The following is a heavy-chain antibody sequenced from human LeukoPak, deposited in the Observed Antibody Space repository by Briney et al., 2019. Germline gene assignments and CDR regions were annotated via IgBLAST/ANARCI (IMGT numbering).Heavy chain of an antibody. D-gene: IGHD2-2*02. CDR3: ARVRYCGSGSCYTFDY. J-gene: IGHJ4*02. CDR1: GGSISSYY. CDR2: IYYSGST. V-gene: IGHV4-59*01. Sequence: SEALSLTCTVSGGSISSYYWSWIRQPPGKGLEWIGYIYYSGSTNYNPSLKSRVTISVDTSKNQFSLKLSSVTAADTAVYYCARVRYCGSGSCYTFDYWGQGTLVTVSS.